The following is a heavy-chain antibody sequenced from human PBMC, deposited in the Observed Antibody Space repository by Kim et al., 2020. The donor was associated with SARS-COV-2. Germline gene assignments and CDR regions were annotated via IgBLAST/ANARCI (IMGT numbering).Heavy chain of an antibody. V-gene: IGHV1-18*01. Sequence: ASVKVSCKASGYTFTTYGISWVRQAPGQGLEWMGWISAYNGNTNYAQKLQGRVTMTTDTSTSTAYMELRSLRSDDTAVYYCARGRTTHHGVRFMTTKWFDPWGQGTLVTVSS. CDR1: GYTFTTYG. D-gene: IGHD4-17*01. CDR3: ARGRTTHHGVRFMTTKWFDP. CDR2: ISAYNGNT. J-gene: IGHJ5*02.